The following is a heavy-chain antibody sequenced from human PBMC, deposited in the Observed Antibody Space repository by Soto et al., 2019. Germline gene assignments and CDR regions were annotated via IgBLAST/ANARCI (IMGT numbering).Heavy chain of an antibody. CDR2: ISYEGRDQ. Sequence: QVLLVESGGGVVQPGRSLRLSCAASGFIFSNYAMHWVRQAPGKGLEWVAAISYEGRDQYYADSVKGRFTISRDNSKNRLFLQKNSLRGDDTAVYYCARDLMPGAAPWQEYFQYWGQGTLVTVSS. CDR3: ARDLMPGAAPWQEYFQY. CDR1: GFIFSNYA. V-gene: IGHV3-30*04. D-gene: IGHD6-13*01. J-gene: IGHJ1*01.